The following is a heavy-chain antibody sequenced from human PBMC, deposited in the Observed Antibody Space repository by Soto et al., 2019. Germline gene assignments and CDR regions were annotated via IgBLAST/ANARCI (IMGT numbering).Heavy chain of an antibody. Sequence: SSETLSLTCTVSGGSISSGGYYWSWIRQHPGKGLEWIGYIYYSGSTYYNPSLKSRVTISVDTSKNQFSLKLSSVTAADTAVYYCARALGTTYYYYGMDVWGQGTTVTVSS. CDR1: GGSISSGGYY. CDR2: IYYSGST. CDR3: ARALGTTYYYYGMDV. V-gene: IGHV4-31*03. J-gene: IGHJ6*02. D-gene: IGHD1-7*01.